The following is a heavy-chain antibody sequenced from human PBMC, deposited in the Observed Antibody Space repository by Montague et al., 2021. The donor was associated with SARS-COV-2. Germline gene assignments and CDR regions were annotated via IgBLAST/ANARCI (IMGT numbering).Heavy chain of an antibody. CDR2: IYHSGST. V-gene: IGHV4-38-2*02. J-gene: IGHJ3*02. CDR1: GYSISTGYY. D-gene: IGHD6-19*01. Sequence: SETLSLTCTVSGYSISTGYYWGWIRQPPGKGLEWIGTIYHSGSTYVNPSLKSRVTISVDTSKNQFSLNLSSVTAADAAGYYCAKLAGSHDTFDIWGRGTMLAVSS. CDR3: AKLAGSHDTFDI.